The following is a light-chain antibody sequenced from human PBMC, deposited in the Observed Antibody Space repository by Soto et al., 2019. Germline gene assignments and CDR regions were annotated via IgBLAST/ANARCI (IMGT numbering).Light chain of an antibody. V-gene: IGKV1-27*01. CDR1: QGIKNF. CDR3: QRYDSVPRT. Sequence: DIRMTQSPPSLSASVGDKVTITCRASQGIKNFLAWYHQKPGDIPKLLMYDASTLQSGASSRFSGSGSGTVFTLTINSLQPEDVGSCYCQRYDSVPRTFGQGTKVEVK. CDR2: DAS. J-gene: IGKJ1*01.